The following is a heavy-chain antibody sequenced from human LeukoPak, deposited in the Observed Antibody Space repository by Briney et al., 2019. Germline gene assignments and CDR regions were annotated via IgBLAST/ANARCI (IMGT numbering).Heavy chain of an antibody. Sequence: SETLSLTCTVSGGSISSSSYYWGWIRQPPGKGLEWIGSIYYSGSTYCNPSLKSRVTISVDTSKNQFSLKLSYVTAADTAVYYCARHAVLGVGYYYYYFMDVWGKGTTVTVSS. J-gene: IGHJ6*03. CDR1: GGSISSSSYY. CDR3: ARHAVLGVGYYYYYFMDV. CDR2: IYYSGST. V-gene: IGHV4-39*01. D-gene: IGHD2-8*02.